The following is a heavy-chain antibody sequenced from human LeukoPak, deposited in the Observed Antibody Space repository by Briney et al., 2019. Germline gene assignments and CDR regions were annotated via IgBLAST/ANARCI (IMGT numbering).Heavy chain of an antibody. CDR1: GLTFSTYA. Sequence: GGSLRLSCAASGLTFSTYAINWVRQAPGKGLEWVSAISGSGGSTYYADSVKGRFTLSRDNSKNTLYLQMNSLGADDTAVYYCAKAPATGEGYYFYYMDVWGKGTTVTVSS. V-gene: IGHV3-23*01. D-gene: IGHD7-27*01. CDR2: ISGSGGST. CDR3: AKAPATGEGYYFYYMDV. J-gene: IGHJ6*03.